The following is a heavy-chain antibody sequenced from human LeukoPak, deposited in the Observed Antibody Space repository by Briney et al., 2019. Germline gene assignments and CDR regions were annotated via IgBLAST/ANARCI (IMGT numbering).Heavy chain of an antibody. CDR2: INHSGST. Sequence: SETLSLTCAVYGGSFSGYYWSWIRQPPGKGLEWIGEINHSGSTNYNPSLKSRVTISVDTSKNQFSLKLSSVPAADTAVYYCARGTQWFGELSTFDYWGQGTLVTVSS. CDR3: ARGTQWFGELSTFDY. J-gene: IGHJ4*02. CDR1: GGSFSGYY. V-gene: IGHV4-34*01. D-gene: IGHD3-10*01.